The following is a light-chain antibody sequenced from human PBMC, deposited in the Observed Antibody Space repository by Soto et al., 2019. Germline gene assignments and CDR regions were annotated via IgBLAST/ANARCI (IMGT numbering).Light chain of an antibody. Sequence: EIVMTQSPATLSVSPGEKATLSCRASQSLNNNLAWYQQKPGQGPRLLIYFASTSATGIPARFSGSGSGTEFSLTISSLQSEDFAIYYCQQYSAWPLTLGGGTKVE. J-gene: IGKJ4*01. CDR1: QSLNNN. CDR3: QQYSAWPLT. V-gene: IGKV3-15*01. CDR2: FAS.